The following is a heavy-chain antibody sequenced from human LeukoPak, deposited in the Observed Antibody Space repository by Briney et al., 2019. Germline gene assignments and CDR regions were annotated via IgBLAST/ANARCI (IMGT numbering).Heavy chain of an antibody. CDR3: ARDRRNYGWLSAFDI. CDR1: GGTFSSYA. D-gene: IGHD3-10*01. CDR2: IIPIFGTA. Sequence: SVKVSCKASGGTFSSYAISWVRQAPGQGLEWMGGIIPIFGTANYAQKFQGRVTITADKSTSTAYMELRSLRSDDTAVYYCARDRRNYGWLSAFDIWGQGTMVTVSS. J-gene: IGHJ3*02. V-gene: IGHV1-69*06.